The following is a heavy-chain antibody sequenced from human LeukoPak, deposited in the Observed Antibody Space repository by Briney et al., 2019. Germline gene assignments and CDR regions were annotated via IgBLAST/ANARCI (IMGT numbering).Heavy chain of an antibody. D-gene: IGHD2-8*01. J-gene: IGHJ4*02. CDR1: GFTFSNAW. V-gene: IGHV3-15*01. CDR3: TTSSDIVLMVYAIQQDY. CDR2: IKSKTDGGTT. Sequence: GGSLRLSCAASGFTFSNAWMSWVRQAPGKGLKWVGRIKSKTDGGTTDYAAPVKGRFTISRDDSKNTLYLQMNSLKTEDTAVYHCTTSSDIVLMVYAIQQDYWGQGTLVTVSS.